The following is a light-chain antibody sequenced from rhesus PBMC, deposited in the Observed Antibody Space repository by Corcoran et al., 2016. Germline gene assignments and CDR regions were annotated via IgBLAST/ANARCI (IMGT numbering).Light chain of an antibody. V-gene: IGKV1-22*01. CDR3: LQYSSSPWT. Sequence: DIQMTQSPSSLSASVGDTVTITCRASQSISSWLDWYQQKPGKAPKLLIYKASSLQSGVPSRFSGSGSGTDFTHTISSLQPEDFATYYCLQYSSSPWTFGQGTKVEIK. J-gene: IGKJ1*01. CDR2: KAS. CDR1: QSISSW.